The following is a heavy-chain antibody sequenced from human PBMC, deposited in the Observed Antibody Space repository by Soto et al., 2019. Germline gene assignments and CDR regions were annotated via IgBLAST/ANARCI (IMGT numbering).Heavy chain of an antibody. CDR1: GFTFSSYA. V-gene: IGHV3-64D*09. Sequence: GGSLRLSCSASGFTFSSYAMHWVRQAPGKGLEYVSAISSNGGSTYYADSVKGRFTISRDNSKNTLYLQMSSLRAEDTAVYYCVKGEVSDGTPFDYWGQGTLVTVSS. J-gene: IGHJ4*02. CDR3: VKGEVSDGTPFDY. D-gene: IGHD1-26*01. CDR2: ISSNGGST.